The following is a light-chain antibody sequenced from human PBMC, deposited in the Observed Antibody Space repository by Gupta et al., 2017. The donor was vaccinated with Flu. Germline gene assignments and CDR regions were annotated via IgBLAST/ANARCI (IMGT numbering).Light chain of an antibody. CDR3: QQSYGTPWT. CDR2: TAS. CDR1: QNINRY. V-gene: IGKV1-39*01. J-gene: IGKJ1*01. Sequence: IQMTQSPFSLSASVGDRVTITCRTSQNINRYLNWYQQKPGKAPKLLIYTASSLQSGVPSRFSGSGSGTDFTLTISSLQPEDFATYYCQQSYGTPWTFGPGTKVEIK.